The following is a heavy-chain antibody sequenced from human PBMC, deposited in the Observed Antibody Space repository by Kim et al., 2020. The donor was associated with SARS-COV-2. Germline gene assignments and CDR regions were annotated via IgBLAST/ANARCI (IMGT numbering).Heavy chain of an antibody. CDR2: INPNSGGT. Sequence: ASVKVSCKASGYTFTGYYMHWVRQAPGQGLEWMGRINPNSGGTNYAQKFQGTVTMSRDTSISTGYMEPSRLRSDDSAVYYCARSVAGNSHFDYWGQGTLV. CDR1: GYTFTGYY. D-gene: IGHD6-13*01. CDR3: ARSVAGNSHFDY. J-gene: IGHJ4*02. V-gene: IGHV1-2*06.